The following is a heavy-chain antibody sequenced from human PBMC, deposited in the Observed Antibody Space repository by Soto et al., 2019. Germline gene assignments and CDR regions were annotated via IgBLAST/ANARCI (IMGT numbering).Heavy chain of an antibody. V-gene: IGHV1-3*01. Sequence: GASVKVSCKASGYTFTSYAMHWVRQAPGQRLEWMGWINAGNGNTKYSQKFQGRVTITRDTSASTAYMELSSLRSEDTAVYYCARDRAARGYYYYYRMDVWGQGTTVTVSS. CDR3: ARDRAARGYYYYYRMDV. J-gene: IGHJ6*02. D-gene: IGHD2-15*01. CDR2: INAGNGNT. CDR1: GYTFTSYA.